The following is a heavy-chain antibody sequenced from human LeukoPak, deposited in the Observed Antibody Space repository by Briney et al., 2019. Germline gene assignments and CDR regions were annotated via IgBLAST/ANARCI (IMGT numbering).Heavy chain of an antibody. J-gene: IGHJ6*03. CDR2: IKQDGSEK. CDR3: ARRAISYYYYYMDV. Sequence: GSLRLSCTASGFTFSSYWMSWVRQAPGKGLEWVANIKQDGSEKYYVDSVKGRFTISRDNAKNSLYLQMNSLRAEDTAVYYCARRAISYYYYYMDVWGKGTTVTVSS. CDR1: GFTFSSYW. V-gene: IGHV3-7*01.